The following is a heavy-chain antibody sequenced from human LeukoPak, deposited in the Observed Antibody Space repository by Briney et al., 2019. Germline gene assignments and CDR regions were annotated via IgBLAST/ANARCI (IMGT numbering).Heavy chain of an antibody. Sequence: GASVKVSCKASGYTFTNYDINWVRQATGQGLEWMGWLNPHSGNTGYAQKFQGRVTMTRNTSISTAYMELSSLRSDDTAVYYCARRIISDYWGQGSLVTISP. CDR3: ARRIISDY. D-gene: IGHD3-10*01. CDR2: LNPHSGNT. V-gene: IGHV1-8*01. J-gene: IGHJ4*02. CDR1: GYTFTNYD.